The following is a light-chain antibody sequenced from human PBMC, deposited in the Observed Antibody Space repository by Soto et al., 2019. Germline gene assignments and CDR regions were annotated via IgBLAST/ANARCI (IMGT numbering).Light chain of an antibody. J-gene: IGKJ1*01. V-gene: IGKV1-5*03. CDR1: QSISSW. Sequence: DIRMTQSPSSLSASVGDRVTITCRASQSISSWSAWYQQKPGKAPKLLIYKASSLESGVPSRFSGSGSGTEFTLTISSLQPDDFATYYCQQYQIDWTFGQGTKVDIK. CDR3: QQYQIDWT. CDR2: KAS.